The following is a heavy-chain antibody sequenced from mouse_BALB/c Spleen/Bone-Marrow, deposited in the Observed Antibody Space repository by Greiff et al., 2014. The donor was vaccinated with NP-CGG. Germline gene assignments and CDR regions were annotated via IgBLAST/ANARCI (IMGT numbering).Heavy chain of an antibody. J-gene: IGHJ2*01. V-gene: IGHV14-3*02. Sequence: EVQLVESGAELVKPGASVKLSCTASGFNFKDTYMHWVKQRPEQGLEWIGRIDPANGNTKYDPKFQGKATITADTSSNTAYLQLSSLTSEDTAVYYCARYYYGSSYFDYWGQGATLTVSS. CDR3: ARYYYGSSYFDY. D-gene: IGHD1-1*01. CDR1: GFNFKDTY. CDR2: IDPANGNT.